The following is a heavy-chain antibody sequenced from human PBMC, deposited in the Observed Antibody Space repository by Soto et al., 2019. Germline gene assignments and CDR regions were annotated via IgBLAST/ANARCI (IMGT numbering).Heavy chain of an antibody. V-gene: IGHV1-18*01. J-gene: IGHJ5*02. CDR1: GYTFTSYG. CDR2: ISAYNGNT. CDR3: ARDKGYSSSGYGVVAGGPSWFAP. Sequence: EASVKVSCKASGYTFTSYGISWVRQAPGQGLEWMGWISAYNGNTNYAQKLQGRVTMTTDTSTSTAYMELRSLRSDDTAVYYCARDKGYSSSGYGVVAGGPSWFAPGGQGTLVPVSS. D-gene: IGHD6-13*01.